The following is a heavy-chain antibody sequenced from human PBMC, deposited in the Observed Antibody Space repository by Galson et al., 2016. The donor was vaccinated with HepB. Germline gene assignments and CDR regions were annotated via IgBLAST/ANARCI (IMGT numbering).Heavy chain of an antibody. CDR3: ARESSLYTGYTIGGRNDF. CDR2: TYCRSKCYN. Sequence: CAISGDSVSSNSAAWNWIRQSPSRGLEWLGRTYCRSKCYNDYAVSVKTRITINPDTAKNQFSLQLKSVTPEDTAVYYCARESSLYTGYTIGGRNDFWGQGTLVTVSS. D-gene: IGHD2-2*02. V-gene: IGHV6-1*01. CDR1: GDSVSSNSAA. J-gene: IGHJ4*02.